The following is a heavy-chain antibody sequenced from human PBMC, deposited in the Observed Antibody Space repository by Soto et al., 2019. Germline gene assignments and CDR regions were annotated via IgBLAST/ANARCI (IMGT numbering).Heavy chain of an antibody. D-gene: IGHD4-17*01. CDR1: GFTFSNAW. V-gene: IGHV3-15*01. Sequence: GTLRLSCAASGFTFSNAWMSWVRQAPGKGLEWVGRIKSKTDGGTTDYAAPVKGRFTISRDDSKNTLYLQMNSLKTEDTAVYYCTTAEVDDYGDYTEYFQHWGQGTLVTVSS. CDR2: IKSKTDGGTT. CDR3: TTAEVDDYGDYTEYFQH. J-gene: IGHJ1*01.